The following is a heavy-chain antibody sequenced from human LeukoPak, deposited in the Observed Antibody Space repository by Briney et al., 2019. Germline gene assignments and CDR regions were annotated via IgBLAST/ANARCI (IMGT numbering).Heavy chain of an antibody. CDR3: ARDRVSGAVRPIKQYSSSGTNFDY. V-gene: IGHV1-18*01. CDR1: GYTFTSYG. Sequence: ASVKVFCKASGYTFTSYGISWVRQAAGQGLEWMGWISAYNGNTNYAQRLQGRVTMTTDTSTSTAYMELRSLRSDDTAVYYCARDRVSGAVRPIKQYSSSGTNFDYWGQGTLVTVSS. D-gene: IGHD6-13*01. CDR2: ISAYNGNT. J-gene: IGHJ4*02.